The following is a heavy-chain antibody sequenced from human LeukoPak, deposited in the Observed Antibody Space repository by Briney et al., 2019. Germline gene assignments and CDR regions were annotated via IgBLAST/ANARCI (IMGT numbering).Heavy chain of an antibody. CDR3: ARVATTTNPPQRPFDY. CDR2: IYYSGST. D-gene: IGHD5-12*01. CDR1: GYSISSGYY. J-gene: IGHJ4*02. V-gene: IGHV4-38-2*01. Sequence: SETLSLACAVSGYSISSGYYWGWIRQPPGKGLEWIGSIYYSGSTYYNPSLKSRVTISVDTSKNQFSLKLSSVTAADTAVYYCARVATTTNPPQRPFDYWGQGTLVTVSS.